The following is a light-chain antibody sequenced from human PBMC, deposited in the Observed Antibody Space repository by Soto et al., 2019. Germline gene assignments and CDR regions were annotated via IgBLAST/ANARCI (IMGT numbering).Light chain of an antibody. V-gene: IGKV3-20*01. Sequence: EIVLTQSPATLSLSPWEIATLSCRASQSVSDYLAWYQQQPGQAPRLLIYGASNRATGIPDRFSGSGSGTDFTLTISRLEPEDFAVYYCQQYGSSGTFGQGTKVDIK. CDR1: QSVSDY. J-gene: IGKJ1*01. CDR2: GAS. CDR3: QQYGSSGT.